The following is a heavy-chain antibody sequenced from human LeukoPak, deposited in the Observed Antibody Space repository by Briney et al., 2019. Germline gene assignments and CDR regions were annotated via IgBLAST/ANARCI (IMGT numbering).Heavy chain of an antibody. Sequence: PGGTLRLSCAASGFTFSSYGMSWVRQAPGKGLEWVSVISGSGDRTYYADSVKGRFTISRDNAKNSLYLQMNSLRAEDTAVYYCARATWDPNYYYYMDVWGKGTTVTISS. V-gene: IGHV3-23*01. J-gene: IGHJ6*03. CDR3: ARATWDPNYYYYMDV. CDR1: GFTFSSYG. CDR2: ISGSGDRT. D-gene: IGHD1-26*01.